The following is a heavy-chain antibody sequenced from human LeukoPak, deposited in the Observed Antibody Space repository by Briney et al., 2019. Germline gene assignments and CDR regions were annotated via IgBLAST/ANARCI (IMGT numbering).Heavy chain of an antibody. D-gene: IGHD7-27*01. J-gene: IGHJ4*02. CDR1: GLTVSSNY. V-gene: IGHV3-53*01. CDR3: ARDSPANWAQFDY. Sequence: GRCLRLSCAASGLTVSSNYTRWVRQEPGNGLEWDSIIYRDGTTYYADSVKGRFTISRDNSKNTLYLEMNSLRAEDTTVYYCARDSPANWAQFDYWGQGTLVTVSS. CDR2: IYRDGTT.